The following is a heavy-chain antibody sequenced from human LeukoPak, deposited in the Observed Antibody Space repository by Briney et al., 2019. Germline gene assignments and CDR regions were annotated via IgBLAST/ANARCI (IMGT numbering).Heavy chain of an antibody. D-gene: IGHD2-2*01. CDR2: IYYTGTT. CDR3: ARDQRRTSCFDY. V-gene: IGHV4-59*01. CDR1: GGSMSDYY. Sequence: SETLSLTCTVSGGSMSDYYWSWIRQPPGEGLEWIGYIYYTGTTNYNPSLKSRVTILVDTSKNQFSLKLNSVTAADTGVYYCARDQRRTSCFDYWGQGTLVTVSS. J-gene: IGHJ4*02.